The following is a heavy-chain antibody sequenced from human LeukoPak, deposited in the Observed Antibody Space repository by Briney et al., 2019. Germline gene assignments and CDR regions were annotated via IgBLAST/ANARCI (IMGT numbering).Heavy chain of an antibody. CDR2: IPRNGGSI. CDR1: GFTFSSYG. D-gene: IGHD3-16*01. CDR3: ARGLNRDV. Sequence: GGTLRLSCAASGFTFSSYGMSWVRQAPGKGLEWVSSIPRNGGSIYYADSVKGRFTISRDNAMKSLYPQMNSLRAEDTAVYYCARGLNRDVWGKGTTVTVSS. J-gene: IGHJ6*04. V-gene: IGHV3-21*01.